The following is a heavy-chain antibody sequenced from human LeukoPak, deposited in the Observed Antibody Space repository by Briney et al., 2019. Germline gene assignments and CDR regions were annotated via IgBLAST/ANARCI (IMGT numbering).Heavy chain of an antibody. CDR1: GYAFTGYY. CDR3: ARDGGSSYYYYMDV. V-gene: IGHV1-2*02. Sequence: ASVKVSCKASGYAFTGYYMHWVRQAPGQGLEWMGWINPNSDVTNSAQKFQGRVTMTRDMSFGTAYMELTRLRSDDTAVYYCARDGGSSYYYYMDVWGKGTTVTVSS. J-gene: IGHJ6*03. D-gene: IGHD1-26*01. CDR2: INPNSDVT.